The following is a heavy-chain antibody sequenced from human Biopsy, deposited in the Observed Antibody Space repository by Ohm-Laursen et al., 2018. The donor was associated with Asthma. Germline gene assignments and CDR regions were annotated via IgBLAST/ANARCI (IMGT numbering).Heavy chain of an antibody. CDR1: AFTFCRYG. Sequence: LRLSCTASAFTFCRYGMHWVRQAPAKGLEWVAGVLYDGGVVHYADSMKGRFTISRDNAKSTLYLQMNRLRTDDTAVYFCAKRRGYSDLTDFDHWGQGTLVTVSS. J-gene: IGHJ4*02. V-gene: IGHV3-30*18. D-gene: IGHD3-3*01. CDR2: VLYDGGVV. CDR3: AKRRGYSDLTDFDH.